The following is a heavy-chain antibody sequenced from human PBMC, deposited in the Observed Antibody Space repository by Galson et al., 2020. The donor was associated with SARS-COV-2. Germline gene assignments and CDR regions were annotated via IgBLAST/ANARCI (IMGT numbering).Heavy chain of an antibody. J-gene: IGHJ4*02. CDR3: ARSTDLYGFHFDY. Sequence: ASVKVSCKASGDTFNTYYIHWVRQAPGQGLEWMGIIKPSDAGTTNAQKFQGRVTMTRDTSTSTVYMEMNSLRSEDTAVYYCARSTDLYGFHFDYWGQGTLVTVSS. D-gene: IGHD2-8*02. CDR1: GDTFNTYY. CDR2: IKPSDAGT. V-gene: IGHV1-46*02.